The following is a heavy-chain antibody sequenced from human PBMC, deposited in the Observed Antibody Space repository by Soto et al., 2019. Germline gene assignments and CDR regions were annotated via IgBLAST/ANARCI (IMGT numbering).Heavy chain of an antibody. V-gene: IGHV3-23*01. D-gene: IGHD6-6*01. CDR1: GFTFSSYA. CDR3: AKDRSSSSTPPFYYYYYYMDV. CDR2: ISGSGGST. Sequence: GGSLRLSCAASGFTFSSYAMSWVRQAPGKGLEWVSAISGSGGSTYYADSVKGRFTISRDNSKNTLYLQMNSLRAEDTAVYYCAKDRSSSSTPPFYYYYYYMDVWGKGTTVTVSS. J-gene: IGHJ6*03.